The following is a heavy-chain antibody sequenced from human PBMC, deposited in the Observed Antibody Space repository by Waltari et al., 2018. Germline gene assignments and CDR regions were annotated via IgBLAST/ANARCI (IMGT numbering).Heavy chain of an antibody. D-gene: IGHD6-19*01. CDR2: IKQDGSEK. CDR3: ATSGWYCFDY. Sequence: EVQLVESGGGLVQPGGSLRLSCAASGFTFGSYWMSWVRQAPGKGLEWVANIKQDGSEKYYVDSVKGRFTISRDNAKNSLYLQMNSLRAEDTAVYYCATSGWYCFDYWGQGTLVTVSS. V-gene: IGHV3-7*01. J-gene: IGHJ4*02. CDR1: GFTFGSYW.